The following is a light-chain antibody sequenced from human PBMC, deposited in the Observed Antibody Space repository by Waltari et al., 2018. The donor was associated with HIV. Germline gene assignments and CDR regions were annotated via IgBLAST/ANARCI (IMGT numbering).Light chain of an antibody. V-gene: IGLV1-44*01. CDR1: TSNIGTNV. J-gene: IGLJ2*01. CDR2: SNN. CDR3: ATWDDTPTGHVL. Sequence: QSVLAQPPSVSGTPGQRVTISCSGTTSNIGTNVVNWYQQVPGTAPKLLISSNNQRPAGVPDRFSGFKSGTSASLAINGLQSEDEADYYCATWDDTPTGHVLFGGATKVTVL.